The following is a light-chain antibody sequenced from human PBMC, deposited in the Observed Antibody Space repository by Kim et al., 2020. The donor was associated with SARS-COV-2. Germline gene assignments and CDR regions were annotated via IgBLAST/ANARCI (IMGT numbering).Light chain of an antibody. Sequence: DIQMTQSPSSLSASVGDRVTITCRTTQSISSHLNWYQQKPGRAPKLLISAASTLQGGVPSRFSGSGSETDFTLTISSLQPEDFATYFCQQGYITPFTFGPGTQVDIK. J-gene: IGKJ3*01. V-gene: IGKV1-39*01. CDR1: QSISSH. CDR3: QQGYITPFT. CDR2: AAS.